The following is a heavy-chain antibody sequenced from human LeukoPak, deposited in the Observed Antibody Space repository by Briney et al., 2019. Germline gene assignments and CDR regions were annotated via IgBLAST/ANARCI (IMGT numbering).Heavy chain of an antibody. J-gene: IGHJ4*02. V-gene: IGHV1-69*04. D-gene: IGHD3-22*01. CDR3: ASPAYSSGYPYFDY. Sequence: SVKVSCKASGGTFSSYAISWVRQAPGQGLEWMGRIIPILGIANYAQKFQGRVTITADKSTSTAYMELSSLRSEDTAVYYCASPAYSSGYPYFDYWGQGTLVTVSS. CDR2: IIPILGIA. CDR1: GGTFSSYA.